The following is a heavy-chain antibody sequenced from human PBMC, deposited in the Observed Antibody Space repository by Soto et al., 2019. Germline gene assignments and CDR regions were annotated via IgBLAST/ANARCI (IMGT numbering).Heavy chain of an antibody. D-gene: IGHD2-21*02. CDR2: ISTSTGNT. Sequence: QVQLVQSGGEVKKPGASVKVSCKASGYTFTTFGITWVRQVPGQGLEWLGWISTSTGNTNYAQNLQGRVTLTTDTSTRTAYMELRSLTSDDTAVYYCARSPRVIVTAKGTLDFWGQGPLITVSS. J-gene: IGHJ4*02. V-gene: IGHV1-18*04. CDR1: GYTFTTFG. CDR3: ARSPRVIVTAKGTLDF.